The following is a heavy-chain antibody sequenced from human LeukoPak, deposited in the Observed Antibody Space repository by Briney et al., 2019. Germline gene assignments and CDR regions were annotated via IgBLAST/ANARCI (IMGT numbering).Heavy chain of an antibody. D-gene: IGHD2-15*01. J-gene: IGHJ6*02. CDR3: AKDVVAYYGMDV. V-gene: IGHV3-9*01. Sequence: GRSLRLSCAASGFTFDDYAMHWVRQAPGKGLEGVAGISWNSGSIGYADSVKGRFTMYRDNAKNSLYLQMNSLRAEDTGLYYCAKDVVAYYGMDVWGQGTTVTVSS. CDR1: GFTFDDYA. CDR2: ISWNSGSI.